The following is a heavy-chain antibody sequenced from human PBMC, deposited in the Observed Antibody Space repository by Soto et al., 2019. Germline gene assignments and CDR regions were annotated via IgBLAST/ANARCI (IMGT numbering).Heavy chain of an antibody. CDR2: IKEDVSEK. D-gene: IGHD6-19*01. CDR1: GFTFRSYW. V-gene: IGHV3-7*01. J-gene: IGHJ4*01. CDR3: ARVANTNGWISDC. Sequence: WGSRRLSCAASGFTFRSYWMSWVRQAPGKGLEWVANIKEDVSEKYYVDSVKGRFTLSRDNAKNSLQLQMSSLRAEDTAIYFCARVANTNGWISDCWGNGNLVSVSA.